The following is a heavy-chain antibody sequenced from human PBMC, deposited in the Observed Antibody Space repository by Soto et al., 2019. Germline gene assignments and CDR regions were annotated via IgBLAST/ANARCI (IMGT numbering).Heavy chain of an antibody. J-gene: IGHJ4*02. D-gene: IGHD6-6*01. V-gene: IGHV3-23*01. CDR3: AKPKAGRTA. CDR2: ISGSGGST. Sequence: PGGSLRLSCAASGFTFSSYAMSWVRQAPGKGLEWVSAISGSGGSTYYADSVKGRVTISRDNSKNTLYLQVNSLRAEDTAVYCCAKPKAGRTAWGQGTRVTVSS. CDR1: GFTFSSYA.